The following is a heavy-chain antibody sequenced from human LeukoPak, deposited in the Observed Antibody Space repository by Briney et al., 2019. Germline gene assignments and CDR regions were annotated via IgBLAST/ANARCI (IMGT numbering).Heavy chain of an antibody. CDR2: INPSGGST. J-gene: IGHJ4*02. CDR1: GYTFTSYY. Sequence: ASVKVSCKASGYTFTSYYMHWVRQAPGQGLEWMGIINPSGGSTSYAQKFQGRVTMTRDTSTSTVYMELSSLRSEDTAVYYCARELGCYDSSGETDYWGQGTLVTVSS. CDR3: ARELGCYDSSGETDY. D-gene: IGHD3-22*01. V-gene: IGHV1-46*01.